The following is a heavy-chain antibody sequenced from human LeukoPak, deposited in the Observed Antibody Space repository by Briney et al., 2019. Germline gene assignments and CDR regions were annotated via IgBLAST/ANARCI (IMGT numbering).Heavy chain of an antibody. D-gene: IGHD2-2*01. Sequence: GGSLRLCCAASGFTFFNDWMSWVRQAPGKGLERVANIKQDRSEKYYVDSVKGRFTISRDNAKNSLYLQMNNLRAEDTAVYYCARDKPLKYCSSTSCYGVKYYYGMEVWGQGTTVTVSS. J-gene: IGHJ6*02. V-gene: IGHV3-7*01. CDR3: ARDKPLKYCSSTSCYGVKYYYGMEV. CDR2: IKQDRSEK. CDR1: GFTFFNDW.